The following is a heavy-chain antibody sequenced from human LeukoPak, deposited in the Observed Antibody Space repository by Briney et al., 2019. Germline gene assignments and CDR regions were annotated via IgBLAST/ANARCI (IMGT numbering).Heavy chain of an antibody. CDR3: ARDGGDRTFDY. J-gene: IGHJ4*02. CDR2: IYYSGST. V-gene: IGHV4-59*12. Sequence: SETLSLTCTVSGGSISSYYWSWIRQPPGKGLEWIGYIYYSGSTNYNPSLKSRVTISVDTSKNQFSLKLSSVTAADTAVYYCARDGGDRTFDYWGQGTLVTVSS. D-gene: IGHD2-21*02. CDR1: GGSISSYY.